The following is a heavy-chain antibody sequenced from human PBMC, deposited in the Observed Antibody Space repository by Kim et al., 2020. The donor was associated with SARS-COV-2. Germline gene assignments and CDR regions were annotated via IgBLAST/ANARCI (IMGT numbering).Heavy chain of an antibody. CDR1: GFTFSGSH. V-gene: IGHV3-73*01. Sequence: GGSLRLSCAASGFTFSGSHMHWVRQAPGKGLEWVGGINNKDNNYATTYGASVQGRFTICREDSKNTAYLQMNSLNTEDTAVYYCRARGGDASEDWVQGTLVTVS. D-gene: IGHD3-16*01. J-gene: IGHJ4*02. CDR2: INNKDNNYAT. CDR3: RARGGDASED.